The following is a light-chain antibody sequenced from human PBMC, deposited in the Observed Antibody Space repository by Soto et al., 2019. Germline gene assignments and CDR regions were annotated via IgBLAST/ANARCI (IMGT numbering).Light chain of an antibody. V-gene: IGKV1-5*01. J-gene: IGKJ1*01. CDR2: HAS. CDR1: QGISNW. Sequence: DIQMTQSPSTLSASIVDTVTVTCRASQGISNWLAWYQQKPGKAPKVLIFHASSLESGVPSRFSGSGSGTEFTLTISSLQSDDFATYYCQQTSSSPWTFGQGTKVDIK. CDR3: QQTSSSPWT.